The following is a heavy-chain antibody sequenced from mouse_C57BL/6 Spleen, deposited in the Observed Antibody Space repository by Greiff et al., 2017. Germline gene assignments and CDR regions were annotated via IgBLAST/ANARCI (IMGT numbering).Heavy chain of an antibody. Sequence: EVKLVESEGGLVQPGSSMKLSCTASGFTFSDYYMAWVRQVPEKGLEWVANINYDGSSTYYLDSLKSRFIISRDNAKNILYLQLSSLKSEDTATYYCARGSGYHYYAMDYWGQGTSVTVSS. CDR1: GFTFSDYY. CDR2: INYDGSST. V-gene: IGHV5-16*01. D-gene: IGHD3-2*02. CDR3: ARGSGYHYYAMDY. J-gene: IGHJ4*01.